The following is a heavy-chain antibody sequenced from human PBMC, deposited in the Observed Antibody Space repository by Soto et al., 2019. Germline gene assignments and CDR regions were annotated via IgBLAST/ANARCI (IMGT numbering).Heavy chain of an antibody. CDR1: GGTFNRHG. V-gene: IGHV1-69*06. CDR2: TIPVFGTP. J-gene: IGHJ6*02. Sequence: ASVKVSCKASGGTFNRHGISWVRQAPGQGLEWMGGTIPVFGTPKYAQEFQGRVTVSVDKSTSTAHMELSSLRSEDTAVYYCARGLSDGFITYFDFYVMDVWGQGTAVTVSS. D-gene: IGHD3-22*01. CDR3: ARGLSDGFITYFDFYVMDV.